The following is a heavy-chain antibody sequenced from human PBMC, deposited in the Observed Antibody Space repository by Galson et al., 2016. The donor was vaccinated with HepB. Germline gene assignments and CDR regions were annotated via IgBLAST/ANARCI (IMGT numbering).Heavy chain of an antibody. CDR3: VTSFLNDYGVMKSFDY. CDR2: IIPTFGTK. CDR1: GVTFRRYG. Sequence: SVKVSCKASGVTFRRYGINWVRQAPGRGLEWMGGIIPTFGTKKYAQKLQGRVTMTADASTNTAQVELSSLRSEDTAAYYCVTSFLNDYGVMKSFDYWGQGSLVTVSS. D-gene: IGHD4/OR15-4a*01. J-gene: IGHJ4*02. V-gene: IGHV1-69*13.